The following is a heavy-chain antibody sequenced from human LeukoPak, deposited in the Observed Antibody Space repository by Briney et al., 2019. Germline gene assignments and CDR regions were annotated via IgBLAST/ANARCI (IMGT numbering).Heavy chain of an antibody. Sequence: ASVNVSCKASVYTFTSYGISWVRQAPGQRLEWMVWISAYNGNTNYAQKLQGRVTMTTDTSTSTAYMELRSLRSDDTAVYYCARFRPRYSGSYYYYYGMDVWGQGTTVTVSS. J-gene: IGHJ6*02. CDR2: ISAYNGNT. D-gene: IGHD1-26*01. CDR1: VYTFTSYG. V-gene: IGHV1-18*01. CDR3: ARFRPRYSGSYYYYYGMDV.